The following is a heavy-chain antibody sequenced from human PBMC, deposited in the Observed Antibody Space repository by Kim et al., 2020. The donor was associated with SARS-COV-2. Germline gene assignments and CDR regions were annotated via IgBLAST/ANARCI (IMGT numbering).Heavy chain of an antibody. V-gene: IGHV4-30-4*02. CDR1: GGSISSGNYN. J-gene: IGHJ4*02. Sequence: SDTLSLTCTVSGGSISSGNYNWNWIRQPPGQGLEWIGYIYYSGSTSYNPSLKSRVTISVDSSKNQFSLKLSSVTAADTAVYYCNRGVRIWGQGTLVTVSS. D-gene: IGHD3-16*01. CDR2: IYYSGST. CDR3: NRGVRI.